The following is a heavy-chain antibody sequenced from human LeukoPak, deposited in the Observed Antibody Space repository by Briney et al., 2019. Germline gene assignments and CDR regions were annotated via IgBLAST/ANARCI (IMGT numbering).Heavy chain of an antibody. Sequence: SETLSLTCTVSGGSISSYYWSWIRQPAGKGLEWIGRIYTSGSTNYNPSLKSRVTMSVDTSKNRFSLKLSSVTAADTAVYYCARADYYDIFTGYYTDAFDIWGQGTMVTVSS. CDR1: GGSISSYY. D-gene: IGHD3-9*01. V-gene: IGHV4-4*07. CDR3: ARADYYDIFTGYYTDAFDI. J-gene: IGHJ3*02. CDR2: IYTSGST.